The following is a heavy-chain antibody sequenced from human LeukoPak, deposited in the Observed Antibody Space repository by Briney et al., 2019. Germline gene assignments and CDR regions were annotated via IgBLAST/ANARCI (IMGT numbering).Heavy chain of an antibody. Sequence: GRSLRLSCAASGFTFDDYAMHWVRQAPGKGLEWVSGINWNSGSIGYADSVKGRFTISRDNAKNSLYLQMNSLRAEDTALYYCAKAGYNCSGGSCYSYWYFDLWGRGTLVTVSS. CDR1: GFTFDDYA. D-gene: IGHD2-15*01. V-gene: IGHV3-9*01. CDR2: INWNSGSI. J-gene: IGHJ2*01. CDR3: AKAGYNCSGGSCYSYWYFDL.